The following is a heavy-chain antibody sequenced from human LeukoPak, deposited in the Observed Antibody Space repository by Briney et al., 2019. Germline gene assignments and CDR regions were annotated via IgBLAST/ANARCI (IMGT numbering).Heavy chain of an antibody. CDR1: GGTFSSYA. Sequence: SVKVSCKASGGTFSSYAISWVRQAPGQGLEWMGRIIPILGIANYAQKFQGRVTITADKSTSTAYMELSSLRSEDTAVYYCAEVVRGVIGLGGGLKQNWFDPWGQGTLVTVSS. CDR3: AEVVRGVIGLGGGLKQNWFDP. J-gene: IGHJ5*02. CDR2: IIPILGIA. V-gene: IGHV1-69*04. D-gene: IGHD3-10*01.